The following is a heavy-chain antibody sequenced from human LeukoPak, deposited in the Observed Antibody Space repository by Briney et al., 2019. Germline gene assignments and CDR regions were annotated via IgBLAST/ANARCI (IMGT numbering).Heavy chain of an antibody. CDR3: AKDESGYCSGGSCYTLEY. J-gene: IGHJ4*02. CDR1: GFTFSSNG. Sequence: GGSLRLFCAASGFTFSSNGMHWVRQAPGKGLEWVAVISYDGSNKYYADSVKGRFTISRDNSKNTLYLQMNSLRAEDTAVYYCAKDESGYCSGGSCYTLEYWGQGTLVTVSS. V-gene: IGHV3-30*18. CDR2: ISYDGSNK. D-gene: IGHD2-15*01.